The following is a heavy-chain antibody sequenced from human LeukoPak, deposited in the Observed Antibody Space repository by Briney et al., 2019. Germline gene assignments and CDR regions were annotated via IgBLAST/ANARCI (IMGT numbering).Heavy chain of an antibody. CDR3: ARRETAMVGEAFDI. Sequence: ESLKISCKGSGYSLTSYWIGWVRQMPRKGLEWKWIIYPGDSGTRYSPSLQGQVTISADKSISTAYLQWSSLKASDTAMYYCARRETAMVGEAFDIWGQGTMVTVSS. CDR2: IYPGDSGT. D-gene: IGHD5-18*01. CDR1: GYSLTSYW. V-gene: IGHV5-51*01. J-gene: IGHJ3*02.